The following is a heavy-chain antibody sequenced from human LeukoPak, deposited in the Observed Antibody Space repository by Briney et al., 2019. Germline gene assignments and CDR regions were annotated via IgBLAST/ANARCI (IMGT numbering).Heavy chain of an antibody. J-gene: IGHJ4*02. Sequence: ASVKVSCKASGYTFTSYAMHWVRQAPGQRLEWMGWINAGNGNTKYSQKFQGRVTITRDTSASTAYRELSSLRSEDTAVYYCARDSEYGDYVDYWGQGTLVTVSS. CDR2: INAGNGNT. CDR3: ARDSEYGDYVDY. V-gene: IGHV1-3*01. CDR1: GYTFTSYA. D-gene: IGHD4-17*01.